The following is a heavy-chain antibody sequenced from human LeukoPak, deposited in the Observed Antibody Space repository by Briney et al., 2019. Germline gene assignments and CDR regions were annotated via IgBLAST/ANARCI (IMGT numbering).Heavy chain of an antibody. V-gene: IGHV3-7*01. Sequence: GGSLRLSCAASGFSFSRYWMNWVRQAPGKGLEWLAIIKQDGSEKYYVDSVKGRFTISGDNAQNLVYLQLNSLRADDTAVYYCAGGAGWTSDLWGQGTLVIVSS. CDR2: IKQDGSEK. D-gene: IGHD6-19*01. J-gene: IGHJ3*01. CDR1: GFSFSRYW. CDR3: AGGAGWTSDL.